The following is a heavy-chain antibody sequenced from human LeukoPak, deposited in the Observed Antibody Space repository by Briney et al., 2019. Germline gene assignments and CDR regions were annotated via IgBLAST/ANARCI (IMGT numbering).Heavy chain of an antibody. Sequence: PGGSLRLSCAASGFTFSSYWMHWVRQAPGKGLVWVSRINSDGSSTSYADSVKGRFTISRDNAKNSLYLQMNSLRAEDTAVYYCARDWGGWTWYFDYWGQGTLVTVSP. V-gene: IGHV3-74*01. CDR2: INSDGSST. D-gene: IGHD3-16*01. CDR3: ARDWGGWTWYFDY. CDR1: GFTFSSYW. J-gene: IGHJ4*02.